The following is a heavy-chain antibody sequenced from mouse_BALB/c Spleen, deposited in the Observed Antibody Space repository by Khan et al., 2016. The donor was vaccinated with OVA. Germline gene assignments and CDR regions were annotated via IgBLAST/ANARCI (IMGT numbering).Heavy chain of an antibody. CDR2: INPSSGYT. CDR3: ARTHER. Sequence: QVQLKQSGAELARPGASVKMSCKASGYTFTSYTMHWVQQRPGQGLEWIGYINPSSGYTKYNQKFKDKSTLTADKSSSTAYMQLSSLTSEDASVDYCARTHERWGQGTTLTVSS. J-gene: IGHJ2*01. CDR1: GYTFTSYT. V-gene: IGHV1-4*01.